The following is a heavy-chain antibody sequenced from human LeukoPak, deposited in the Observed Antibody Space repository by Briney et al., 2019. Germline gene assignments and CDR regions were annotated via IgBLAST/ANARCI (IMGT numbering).Heavy chain of an antibody. V-gene: IGHV4-31*03. J-gene: IGHJ3*02. CDR3: ARVSIVVVPAAILGAFDI. CDR1: GGSISSGGYY. D-gene: IGHD2-2*02. CDR2: IYYSGST. Sequence: SETLSLTCTVSGGSISSGGYYWSWIRQHPGKGLEWIGYIYYSGSTYYNPSLKSRVTISVDTSKNQFSLKLSSVTAADTAVYYCARVSIVVVPAAILGAFDIWGQGTMVTVSS.